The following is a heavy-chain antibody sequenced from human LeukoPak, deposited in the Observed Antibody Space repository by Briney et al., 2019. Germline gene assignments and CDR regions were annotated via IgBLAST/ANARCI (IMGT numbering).Heavy chain of an antibody. V-gene: IGHV4-34*01. CDR2: ISPSGRI. CDR1: GGSFSGYY. D-gene: IGHD3-22*01. CDR3: ARGRHEITMILVVMTAVSYYLDV. Sequence: SETLSLTCAVYGGSFSGYYWTWIRQAPGKGLEWIGEISPSGRITYNPSLKSRLTISVDASKHQFSLNLKSLTAADTAVYSCARGRHEITMILVVMTAVSYYLDVWGKGTTVTVS. J-gene: IGHJ6*03.